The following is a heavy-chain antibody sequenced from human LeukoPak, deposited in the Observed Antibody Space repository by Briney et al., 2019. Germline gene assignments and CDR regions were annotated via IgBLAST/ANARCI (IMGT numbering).Heavy chain of an antibody. D-gene: IGHD4-23*01. CDR3: ARDDYGGNPIVFDI. CDR1: GYTFTGYY. CDR2: INPNSGGT. J-gene: IGHJ3*02. V-gene: IGHV1-2*06. Sequence: GASVKVSCKASGYTFTGYYMHWVRQAPGQGLEWMGRINPNSGGTNYAQKFQGRVTMTRDTSISTAYMELSRLRSDDTAVYYCARDDYGGNPIVFDIWGQGTMVTVSS.